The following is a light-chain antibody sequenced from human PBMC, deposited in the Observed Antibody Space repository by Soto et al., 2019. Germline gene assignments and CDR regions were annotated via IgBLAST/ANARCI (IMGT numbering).Light chain of an antibody. J-gene: IGKJ2*01. V-gene: IGKV3-11*01. CDR1: QSVSSY. CDR2: DAS. Sequence: EIVLTQSPATLSLSPGERATLSCRASQSVSSYLAWYQQKPGQTPRLLYYDASNRATGIPARFSGSGSGTDFTLTISSLEPEDFAVYYCQQRSSWPRTFGQGTKLEIK. CDR3: QQRSSWPRT.